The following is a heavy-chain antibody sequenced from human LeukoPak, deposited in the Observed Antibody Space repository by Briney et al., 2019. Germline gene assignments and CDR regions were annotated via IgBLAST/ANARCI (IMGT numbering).Heavy chain of an antibody. V-gene: IGHV1-69*01. J-gene: IGHJ6*03. CDR3: ARSTAGSVISYYYMDV. D-gene: IGHD3-10*01. CDR2: IIPIFGTA. Sequence: GASVKVSCKASGGTFSSYAISWVRQAPGQGLGWMGGIIPIFGTANYAQKFQGRVTITADESTSTAYMELSSLRSEDTAVYYCARSTAGSVISYYYMDVWGKGTTVTISS. CDR1: GGTFSSYA.